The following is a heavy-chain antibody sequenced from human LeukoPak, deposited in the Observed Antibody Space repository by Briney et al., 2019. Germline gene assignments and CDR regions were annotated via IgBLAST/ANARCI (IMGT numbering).Heavy chain of an antibody. CDR1: GGSVSSGTYY. Sequence: PSETLSLTCTVSGGSVSSGTYYWSWIRQPPGKGLEWIGYIYYSGSTNYNPSLKSRVIISVDTSKSQLSLKLSSVTAADTAVYYCARGRIAMVRGVLYYYYYGMDVWGKGTTVTVSS. V-gene: IGHV4-61*01. CDR3: ARGRIAMVRGVLYYYYYGMDV. CDR2: IYYSGST. D-gene: IGHD3-10*01. J-gene: IGHJ6*04.